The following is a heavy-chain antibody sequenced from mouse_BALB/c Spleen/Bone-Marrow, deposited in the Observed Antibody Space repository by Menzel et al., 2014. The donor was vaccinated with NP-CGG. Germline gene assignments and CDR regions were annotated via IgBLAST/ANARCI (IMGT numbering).Heavy chain of an antibody. CDR3: ARDRGLTYFDY. Sequence: EVQVVESGGGLVQPGGSLRLSCATSGFTFTDYYMSWVRQPPGKALEWLGFIRNKANGYTTEYSASVKGRFTISRDNSQSILYLQMNTLRAEDSATHYCARDRGLTYFDYWGQGTTLTVSS. V-gene: IGHV7-3*02. CDR1: GFTFTDYY. J-gene: IGHJ2*01. CDR2: IRNKANGYTT. D-gene: IGHD2-4*01.